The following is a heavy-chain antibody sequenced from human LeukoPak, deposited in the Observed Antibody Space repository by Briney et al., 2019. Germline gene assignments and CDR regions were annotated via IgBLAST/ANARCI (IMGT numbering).Heavy chain of an antibody. Sequence: GGSLRLSCAASGFTFSSYGMNWVRQAPGKGLEGVSGISGDAGRTYYADSVKGRFTIYRDNSKNTLYLQMNGLGAEDTAVYYCVQDWAWGAFAYWGQGTLVTVSS. CDR2: ISGDAGRT. CDR3: VQDWAWGAFAY. V-gene: IGHV3-23*01. D-gene: IGHD7-27*01. J-gene: IGHJ4*02. CDR1: GFTFSSYG.